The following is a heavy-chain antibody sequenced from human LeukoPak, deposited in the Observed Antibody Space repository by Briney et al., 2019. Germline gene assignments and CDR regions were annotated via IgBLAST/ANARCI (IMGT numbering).Heavy chain of an antibody. CDR1: GFTFTTYA. CDR2: ISNVGTT. V-gene: IGHV3-23*01. Sequence: GGSLRLSCAASGFTFTTYAMSWVRQAPGKGLEWVSSISNVGTTYYADSVKGGFTISRDNSKDTVYLQMNSLRAEDTAVYHCAQGASPDCWGQGTRVTVSS. J-gene: IGHJ4*02. CDR3: AQGASPDC.